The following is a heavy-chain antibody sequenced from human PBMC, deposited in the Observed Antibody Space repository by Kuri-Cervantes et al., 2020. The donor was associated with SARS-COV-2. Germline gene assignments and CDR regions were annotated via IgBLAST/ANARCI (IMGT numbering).Heavy chain of an antibody. CDR3: ARLLVPYYYDSSGYYFDY. Sequence: SETLSLTCTVSGGPISSYYWSWIRQPAGKGLEWIGRIYTSGSTNYNPSLKSRVTISADTSNNQFSLKLSSVTAADTAVYYCARLLVPYYYDSSGYYFDYWGQGTLVTVSS. V-gene: IGHV4-4*07. D-gene: IGHD3-22*01. CDR2: IYTSGST. J-gene: IGHJ4*02. CDR1: GGPISSYY.